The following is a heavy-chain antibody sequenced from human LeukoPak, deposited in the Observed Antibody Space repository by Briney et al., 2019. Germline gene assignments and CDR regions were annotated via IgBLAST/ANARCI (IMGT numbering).Heavy chain of an antibody. D-gene: IGHD6-25*01. CDR3: ARKGIGSSRYQNMDV. CDR1: GFTFSSYA. J-gene: IGHJ6*03. Sequence: GGSLRLSCEASGFTFSSYAMSWVRQAPGKGLEWVSTISIDGGRTYYADSVKGRFTVSRDTSKNTLYLQMNSLRAEDTAVYYCARKGIGSSRYQNMDVWGKGTTVTVSS. V-gene: IGHV3-23*01. CDR2: ISIDGGRT.